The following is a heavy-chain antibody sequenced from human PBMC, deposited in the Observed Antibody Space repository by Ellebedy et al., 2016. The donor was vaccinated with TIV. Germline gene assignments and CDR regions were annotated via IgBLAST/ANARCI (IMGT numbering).Heavy chain of an antibody. Sequence: SETLSLTXTVSGGSINRTTYYWGWIRQPPGKGLEWLGTIYYTGTTYYNPSLNSRVTISIDTSKNQFSLKLNSVTAADTAVYYCAADYDIVAGYYRGDAFDVWGQGTMVTVSS. V-gene: IGHV4-39*01. CDR3: AADYDIVAGYYRGDAFDV. CDR2: IYYTGTT. D-gene: IGHD3-9*01. CDR1: GGSINRTTYY. J-gene: IGHJ3*01.